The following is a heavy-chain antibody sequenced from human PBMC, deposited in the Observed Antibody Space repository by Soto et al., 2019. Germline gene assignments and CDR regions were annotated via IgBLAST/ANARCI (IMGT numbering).Heavy chain of an antibody. CDR1: GYSFFSYY. CDR3: ARGGATLFGVIDS. CDR2: FLASGGNT. Sequence: ASVKVSCKASGYSFFSYYIHWVRQAPGQGLEWMGRFLASGGNTDYAQRFRGRISMTRDASTTNTVSLELTSLTSDDTAVYYCARGGATLFGVIDSWGQGTRVTVSS. D-gene: IGHD3-3*01. J-gene: IGHJ4*02. V-gene: IGHV1-46*01.